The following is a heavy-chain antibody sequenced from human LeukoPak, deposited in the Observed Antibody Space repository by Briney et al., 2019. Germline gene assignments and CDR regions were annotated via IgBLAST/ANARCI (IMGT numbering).Heavy chain of an antibody. D-gene: IGHD1-26*01. V-gene: IGHV4-59*01. J-gene: IGHJ3*02. CDR1: GGYISSNY. CDR2: IYYSGGT. Sequence: SETLSLTCSVSGGYISSNYWSWIRQPPGKGLEWIGYIYYSGGTNYNPSLRSRVTMSVDTSNNQFSLKLRSVTAADTAVYYCARGELLGHDAFDIWGQGTMVTVSS. CDR3: ARGELLGHDAFDI.